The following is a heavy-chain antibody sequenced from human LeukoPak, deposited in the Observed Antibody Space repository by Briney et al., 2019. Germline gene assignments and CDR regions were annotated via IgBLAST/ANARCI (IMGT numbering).Heavy chain of an antibody. CDR2: MNPNSGNT. J-gene: IGHJ4*02. V-gene: IGHV1-8*01. CDR3: ARGLYSYGYRVYYFDY. D-gene: IGHD5-18*01. Sequence: GASVKVSCKASGYTFTSYDINWVRQATGQGLEWMGWMNPNSGNTGYAQKFQGRVTMTRNTSISTAYMELSSLRPEDTAVYYCARGLYSYGYRVYYFDYWGQGTLVTVSS. CDR1: GYTFTSYD.